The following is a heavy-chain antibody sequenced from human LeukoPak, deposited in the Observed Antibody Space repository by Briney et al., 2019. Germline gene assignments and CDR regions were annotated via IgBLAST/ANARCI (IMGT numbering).Heavy chain of an antibody. CDR3: AKQGQSSRWYDFDY. V-gene: IGHV3-48*03. Sequence: PGGSLRLFCAASGFTFSYYEMNWVRQAPGKGLEWVSYISNSGATIYYADSVKGRFTISRDNAKSSLFLQMNSLRAEDTGVYYCAKQGQSSRWYDFDYWGQGTLVTVSS. D-gene: IGHD6-13*01. J-gene: IGHJ4*02. CDR1: GFTFSYYE. CDR2: ISNSGATI.